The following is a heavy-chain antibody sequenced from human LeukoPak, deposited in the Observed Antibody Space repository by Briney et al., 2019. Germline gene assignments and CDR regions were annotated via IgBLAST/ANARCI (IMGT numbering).Heavy chain of an antibody. D-gene: IGHD4-17*01. J-gene: IGHJ4*02. CDR1: GFTFSSYS. CDR2: ISSSSSYI. Sequence: KPGGSLRLSCAASGFTFSSYSMNWVRQAPGKGLEWVSSISSSSSYIYYADSVKGRFTISRDNAKNSLYLQMNSLRAEDTAVYYCARDGSLLREEMMPVDYWGQGTLVTVSS. CDR3: ARDGSLLREEMMPVDY. V-gene: IGHV3-21*01.